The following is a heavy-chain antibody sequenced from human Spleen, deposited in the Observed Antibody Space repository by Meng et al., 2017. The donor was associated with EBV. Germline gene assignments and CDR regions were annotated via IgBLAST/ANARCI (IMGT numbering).Heavy chain of an antibody. D-gene: IGHD2-2*01. CDR1: GFSLSTSGEG. CDR3: SHKPYQGPFDS. V-gene: IGHV2-5*02. J-gene: IGHJ4*02. CDR2: IYWDDDK. Sequence: TLNESGPTLVKPTPTPTLTFTFSGFSLSTSGEGVGWIRQPPGKALEYLALIYWDDDKSYSPSLKSRLTITKDTSKNQVVLTMTNMDPVDTATYYCSHKPYQGPFDSWGQGTLVTVSS.